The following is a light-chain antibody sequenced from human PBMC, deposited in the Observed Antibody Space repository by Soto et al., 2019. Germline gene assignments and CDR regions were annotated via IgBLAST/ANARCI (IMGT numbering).Light chain of an antibody. V-gene: IGKV1-39*01. CDR1: QTVSIF. CDR3: QQSYTAPLS. CDR2: RAS. Sequence: GDTVSIPCRASQTVSIFLNWYQQKLGQAPTALIHRASTLQSGVPSRFAGSGDGTEFTLTINDVQADDFATYYCQQSYTAPLSFGQGTRLEIK. J-gene: IGKJ5*01.